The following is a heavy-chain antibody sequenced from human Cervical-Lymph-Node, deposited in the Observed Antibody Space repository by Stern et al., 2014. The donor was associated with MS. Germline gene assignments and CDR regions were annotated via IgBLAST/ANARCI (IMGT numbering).Heavy chain of an antibody. Sequence: EVQLEESGAEVKKPGESLKISCKGSGYSFTTFWIGWVRQMPGKGLEWMGIIFPDDSDTRYSPSFQGQVNISADKSPDTAYLQWSSLKASDTATYYCARPLGSGWTAGWYYWGQGTRVTVSS. V-gene: IGHV5-51*03. D-gene: IGHD6-19*01. CDR1: GYSFTTFW. CDR2: IFPDDSDT. CDR3: ARPLGSGWTAGWYY. J-gene: IGHJ4*02.